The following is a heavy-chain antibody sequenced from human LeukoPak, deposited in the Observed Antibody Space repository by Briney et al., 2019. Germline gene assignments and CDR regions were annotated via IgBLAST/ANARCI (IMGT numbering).Heavy chain of an antibody. Sequence: PGGSLRLPCAASGFTFSSYAMSWVRQAPGKGLEWVSAISGSGGSTYYADSVKGRFTISRDNAKNSLYLQMNSLRAEDTAVYYCLPNRGIAVAGTENSWGQGILVTVSS. CDR1: GFTFSSYA. CDR3: LPNRGIAVAGTENS. D-gene: IGHD6-19*01. J-gene: IGHJ4*02. CDR2: ISGSGGST. V-gene: IGHV3-23*01.